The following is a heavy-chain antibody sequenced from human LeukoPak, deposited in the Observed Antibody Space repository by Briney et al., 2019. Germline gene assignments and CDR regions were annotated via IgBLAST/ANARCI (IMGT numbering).Heavy chain of an antibody. V-gene: IGHV3-30*03. CDR2: ISYDGSNK. CDR3: ARDSGGSLFDL. CDR1: GFRFSGYG. Sequence: PGGSLRLSCAASGFRFSGYGMHWVRQAPGKGLEWVALISYDGSNKYYGDSVKGRFTISRDNSKNTLSLEMSSLRGDDTALYYCARDSGGSLFDLWGQGTLVVVSS. D-gene: IGHD6-19*01. J-gene: IGHJ4*02.